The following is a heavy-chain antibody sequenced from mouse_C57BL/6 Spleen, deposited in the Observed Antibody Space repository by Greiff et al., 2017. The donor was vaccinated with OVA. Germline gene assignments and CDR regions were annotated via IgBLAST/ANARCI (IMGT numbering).Heavy chain of an antibody. CDR2: IYPRSGNT. V-gene: IGHV1-81*01. CDR3: ARSPPTVVATDFDV. CDR1: GYTFTSYG. J-gene: IGHJ1*03. Sequence: QVQLQQSGAELARPGASVKLSCKASGYTFTSYGISWVKQRTGQGLEWIGEIYPRSGNTYYNEKFKGKATLTADKSSSTAYMELRSLTSEDSAVYFCARSPPTVVATDFDVWGTGTTVTVSS. D-gene: IGHD1-1*01.